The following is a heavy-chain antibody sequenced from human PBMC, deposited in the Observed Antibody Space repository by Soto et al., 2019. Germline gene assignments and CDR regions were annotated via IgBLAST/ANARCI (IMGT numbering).Heavy chain of an antibody. CDR2: IIPVVGTA. D-gene: IGHD3-10*01. J-gene: IGHJ6*01. Sequence: QLQLVQSGAEVKKPGSSVKVSCKASGGAFSSYGVNWVRQAPGEGLEWMGGIIPVVGTANYGQKFQGRVTITADESTGTAYMELSSLRSEDTAVYYCARRFGSFYGMDVWGQGSTVTVSS. V-gene: IGHV1-69*01. CDR1: GGAFSSYG. CDR3: ARRFGSFYGMDV.